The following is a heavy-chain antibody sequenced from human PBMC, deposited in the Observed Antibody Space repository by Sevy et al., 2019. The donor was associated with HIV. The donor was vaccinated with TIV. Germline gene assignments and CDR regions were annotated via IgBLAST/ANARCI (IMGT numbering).Heavy chain of an antibody. V-gene: IGHV1-2*02. CDR3: ARERASDAFDI. CDR1: GYTFTGYY. Sequence: ASVKVSCKASGYTFTGYYMHWVQQAPGQGLEWMGWINPNSGGTNYAQKFQGRVTMTRDTSISTAYMELGRLRSDDTAVYYCARERASDAFDIWGQGTMVTVSS. CDR2: INPNSGGT. J-gene: IGHJ3*02.